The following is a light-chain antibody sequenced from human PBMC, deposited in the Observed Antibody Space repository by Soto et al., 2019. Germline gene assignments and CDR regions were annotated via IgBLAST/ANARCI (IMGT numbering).Light chain of an antibody. CDR2: EVT. CDR1: SSDVGKYDR. J-gene: IGLJ1*01. Sequence: QSVLTQPPSVSGSPGQSVTISCTGTSSDVGKYDRVSWYQQPPGTAPKLIIYEVTNRPSGVPARFSGSKSGNTASLTISGLQAEDEADNYCSSYTSTSRYVFGAGTKVTVL. V-gene: IGLV2-18*02. CDR3: SSYTSTSRYV.